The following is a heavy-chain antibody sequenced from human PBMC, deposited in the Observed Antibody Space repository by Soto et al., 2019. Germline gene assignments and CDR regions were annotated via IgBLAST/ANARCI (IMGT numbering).Heavy chain of an antibody. CDR1: GGSISSYY. CDR3: ARDRRYSRSVTKPRRKVNYYYYYGMDV. V-gene: IGHV4-4*07. D-gene: IGHD6-13*01. CDR2: IYTSGST. J-gene: IGHJ6*02. Sequence: QVQLQESGPGLVKPSETLSLTCTVSGGSISSYYWSWIRQPAGKGLEWIGRIYTSGSTNYNPSLKSRVTMSVDTSKNQFSLKLSSVTAADTAVYYCARDRRYSRSVTKPRRKVNYYYYYGMDVWGQGTTVTVSS.